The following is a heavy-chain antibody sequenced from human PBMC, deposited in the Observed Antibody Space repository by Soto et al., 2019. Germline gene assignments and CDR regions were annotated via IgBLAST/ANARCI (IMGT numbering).Heavy chain of an antibody. V-gene: IGHV1-46*01. D-gene: IGHD3-22*01. CDR1: GYTFTSYY. CDR2: INPSGGST. Sequence: ASVKVSCKASGYTFTSYYMHWVRQAPGQGLEWMGIINPSGGSTSYARKFQGRVTMTRDTSTSTVYMELSSLRSEDTAVYYCARDKAYYYDSSGYYTIGYWGQGTLVTVSS. J-gene: IGHJ4*02. CDR3: ARDKAYYYDSSGYYTIGY.